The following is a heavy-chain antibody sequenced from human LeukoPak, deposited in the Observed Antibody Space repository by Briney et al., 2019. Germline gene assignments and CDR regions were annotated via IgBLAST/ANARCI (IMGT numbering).Heavy chain of an antibody. CDR1: GFTFSSYA. V-gene: IGHV3-23*01. J-gene: IGHJ4*02. CDR3: AKQTTGYSGSGVDY. Sequence: GGSLRLSRAASGFTFSSYAMSWVRQAPGKGLEWVSGISDSGDRAHYADSVKGRFTISRDISKNTLYLQMNSLRAEDTAVYFCAKQTTGYSGSGVDYWGQGTLVTVSS. D-gene: IGHD3-10*01. CDR2: ISDSGDRA.